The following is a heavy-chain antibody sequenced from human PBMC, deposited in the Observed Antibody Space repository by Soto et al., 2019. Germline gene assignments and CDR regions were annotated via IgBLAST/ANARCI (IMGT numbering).Heavy chain of an antibody. V-gene: IGHV1-46*01. J-gene: IGHJ6*02. CDR1: GYTFTSYY. CDR2: INPSGGST. Sequence: QVQLVQSGAEVKKPGASVKVSCKASGYTFTSYYMHWVRQAPGQGLEWMGIINPSGGSTSYAQKFQGRVTMTRDTSTSTVYMELSSLRSEDTAVYYCARVYCTNGVCLGGRDVWGQGTTVTVSS. CDR3: ARVYCTNGVCLGGRDV. D-gene: IGHD2-8*01.